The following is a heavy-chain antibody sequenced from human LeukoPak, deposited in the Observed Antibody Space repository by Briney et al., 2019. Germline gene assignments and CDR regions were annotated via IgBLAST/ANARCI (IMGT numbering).Heavy chain of an antibody. CDR2: INPNSGGT. D-gene: IGHD3-3*01. J-gene: IGHJ6*03. Sequence: ASVKVSCKASGYTFTGYYMHWVRQAPGQGLEWMGWINPNSGGTNYAQKFQGRVTMTRDTSISTAYMELSRLRSDDTAVYYCARAGRSYDFWSGYFMDVWGKGTTVTVSS. CDR3: ARAGRSYDFWSGYFMDV. V-gene: IGHV1-2*02. CDR1: GYTFTGYY.